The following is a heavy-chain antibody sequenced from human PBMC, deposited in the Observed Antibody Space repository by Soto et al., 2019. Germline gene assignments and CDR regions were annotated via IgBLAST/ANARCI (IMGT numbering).Heavy chain of an antibody. J-gene: IGHJ6*02. CDR1: GGSISSYY. CDR3: ARAGTRYYYYYGMDV. V-gene: IGHV4-59*01. D-gene: IGHD1-1*01. CDR2: IYYSGST. Sequence: SDTLSLTCTVSGGSISSYYWSWIRQPPGKGLEWIGYIYYSGSTNYNPSLKSRVTISVDTSKNQFSLKLSSVTAADTAVYYCARAGTRYYYYYGMDVWGQGTTVTVSS.